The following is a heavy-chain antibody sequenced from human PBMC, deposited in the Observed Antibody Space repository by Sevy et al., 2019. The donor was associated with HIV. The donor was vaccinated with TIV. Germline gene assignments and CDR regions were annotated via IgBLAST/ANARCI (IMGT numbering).Heavy chain of an antibody. V-gene: IGHV4-59*01. CDR2: IYYGGRT. J-gene: IGHJ2*01. CDR3: ARHSIAARSWYFDL. Sequence: SETLSLTCTVSGASISNYYWSWIRQPPGKGLEWIAYIYYGGRTNYNPSLKSRVTISVDKYKNQFSLKLISVTAADTAVYYCARHSIAARSWYFDLWGRGTLVTVSS. D-gene: IGHD6-6*01. CDR1: GASISNYY.